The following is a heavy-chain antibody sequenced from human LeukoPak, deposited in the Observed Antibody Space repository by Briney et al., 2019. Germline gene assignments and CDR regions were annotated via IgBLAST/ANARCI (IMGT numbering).Heavy chain of an antibody. J-gene: IGHJ5*02. V-gene: IGHV1-8*01. CDR3: ARGVYGDYPDQNWFDP. CDR2: MNPNSGNT. D-gene: IGHD4-17*01. Sequence: ASVKVSCKASGYTFTSYDINWVRQATGQGREWMGWMNPNSGNTGHAQKFQGRVTMTSNTSISTVYMELSRLRSEDTAVYYCARGVYGDYPDQNWFDPWGQGTLVTVSS. CDR1: GYTFTSYD.